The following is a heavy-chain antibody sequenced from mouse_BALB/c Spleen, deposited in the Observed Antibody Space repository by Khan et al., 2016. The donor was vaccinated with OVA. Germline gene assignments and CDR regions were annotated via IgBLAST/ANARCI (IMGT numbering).Heavy chain of an antibody. V-gene: IGHV3-2*02. CDR3: ARKDYYDYDPFPY. CDR2: ISYSGNT. J-gene: IGHJ3*01. CDR1: GYSITSEYT. Sequence: VQLKESGPGLVKPSQSLSLTCTVTGYSITSEYTWNWIRQFPGNKLEWMGFISYSGNTRYNPSLKSRISITRDTSKNQFFLQWNSVTSEDTATYYCARKDYYDYDPFPYWGQGTLVTVSA. D-gene: IGHD2-4*01.